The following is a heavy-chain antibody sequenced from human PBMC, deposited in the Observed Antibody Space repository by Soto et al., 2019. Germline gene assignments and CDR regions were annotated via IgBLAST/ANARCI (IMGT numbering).Heavy chain of an antibody. Sequence: ASVKVSCKASGYTFTGYYMHWVRQAPGQGLEWMGWINPNSGGTNYAQKFQGRVTMTRDTSISTAYMELRRLRSDDTDVYYCASGGLDTYYYDSSGYYNWFDPWGQGTLVTVSS. J-gene: IGHJ5*02. CDR1: GYTFTGYY. V-gene: IGHV1-2*02. D-gene: IGHD3-22*01. CDR3: ASGGLDTYYYDSSGYYNWFDP. CDR2: INPNSGGT.